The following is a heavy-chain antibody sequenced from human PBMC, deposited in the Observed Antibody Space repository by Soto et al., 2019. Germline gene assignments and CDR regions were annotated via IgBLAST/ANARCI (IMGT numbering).Heavy chain of an antibody. Sequence: GGSLRLSCAASGFTFSSYGMHWVRQAPGKGLEWVTVISYDGSNKYYADSVKGRFTISRDNSKNTLYLQMNSLRAEDTAVYHCAKDSSRYCSSGTCYSGGFDYWGQGTLVTVSS. V-gene: IGHV3-30*18. CDR3: AKDSSRYCSSGTCYSGGFDY. J-gene: IGHJ4*02. D-gene: IGHD2-15*01. CDR2: ISYDGSNK. CDR1: GFTFSSYG.